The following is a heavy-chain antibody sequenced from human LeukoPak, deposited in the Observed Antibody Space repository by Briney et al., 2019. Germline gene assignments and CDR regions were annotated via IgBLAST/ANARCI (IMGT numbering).Heavy chain of an antibody. CDR2: ISGSVGST. D-gene: IGHD4/OR15-4a*01. V-gene: IGHV3-23*01. J-gene: IGHJ4*02. Sequence: GGSLRLSCAPSGFTFSSYAMSWVRQAPGKGLEWVSAISGSVGSTYYADSVKGRFTISRDNSKNTLYLQMNSLRAEDTAVYYCARRAGAYSHPYDYWGQGTLVTVSS. CDR3: ARRAGAYSHPYDY. CDR1: GFTFSSYA.